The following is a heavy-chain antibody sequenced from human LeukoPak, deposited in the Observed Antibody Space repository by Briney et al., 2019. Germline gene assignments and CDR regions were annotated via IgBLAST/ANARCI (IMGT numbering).Heavy chain of an antibody. V-gene: IGHV4-4*07. CDR3: ARTGRWGGDVTFFDY. D-gene: IGHD3-16*01. Sequence: ASETLSLTCTVSGGSISSYYWSWIRQPAGKGLEWIGRIYTSGSTNYNPSLKSRVTMSVDTSKNQLSLKLSSVTAADTAVYHCARTGRWGGDVTFFDYWGQGTLVTVSS. CDR2: IYTSGST. CDR1: GGSISSYY. J-gene: IGHJ4*02.